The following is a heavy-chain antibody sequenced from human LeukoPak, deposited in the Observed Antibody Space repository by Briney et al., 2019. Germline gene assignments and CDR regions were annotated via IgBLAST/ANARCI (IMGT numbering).Heavy chain of an antibody. Sequence: PGGSLRLSCAASGFIFSSFAMSWVRQVPGKGLEWVSSISDSGGSTYYAGSVKGRFTISRDNSKNTLYLQMNSLRAGDTAIYYCAKDAANLLYYFDYWGQGALVTVSS. D-gene: IGHD2-15*01. CDR3: AKDAANLLYYFDY. CDR2: ISDSGGST. CDR1: GFIFSSFA. V-gene: IGHV3-23*01. J-gene: IGHJ4*02.